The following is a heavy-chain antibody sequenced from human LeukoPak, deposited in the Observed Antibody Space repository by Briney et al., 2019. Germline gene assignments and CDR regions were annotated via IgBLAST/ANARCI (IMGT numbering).Heavy chain of an antibody. J-gene: IGHJ3*01. CDR2: INHSGST. D-gene: IGHD3-22*01. CDR3: ARGRGWNYYDSSALRR. V-gene: IGHV4-34*01. Sequence: SETLSLTCAVYGGSFSGYYWSWIRQPPGKGLEWIGEINHSGSTNYNPSLKSRVTISVDTSKNQFSLKLSSVTAADTAVYYCARGRGWNYYDSSALRRWGQGTMVTVSS. CDR1: GGSFSGYY.